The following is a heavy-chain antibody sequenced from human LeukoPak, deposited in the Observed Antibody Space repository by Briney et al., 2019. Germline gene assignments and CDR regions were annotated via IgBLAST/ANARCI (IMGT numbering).Heavy chain of an antibody. CDR1: GGSISSGEYY. Sequence: SETLSLTCTVSGGSISSGEYYWSWIRQPPGKGLEWIGYIYYSGSSYYNPSLKSRVTISVDTSKNQFSLKLTSVTAADTAVYYCARQWLGEEYWGQGTLVTVSS. J-gene: IGHJ4*02. D-gene: IGHD6-19*01. CDR3: ARQWLGEEY. CDR2: IYYSGSS. V-gene: IGHV4-30-4*01.